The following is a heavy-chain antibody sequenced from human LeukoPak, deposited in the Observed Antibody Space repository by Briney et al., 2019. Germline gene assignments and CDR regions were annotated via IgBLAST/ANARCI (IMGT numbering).Heavy chain of an antibody. J-gene: IGHJ4*02. D-gene: IGHD6-6*01. CDR3: ARVSSSSFLGY. V-gene: IGHV3-21*01. CDR1: GFTFSSYS. Sequence: GGSLRLSCAASGFTFSSYSMNWVRQAPGNGLEWFSSISSGSSDMYYADSVKGRFTISRDNAKNSLYLQMNSLRAEDTAVYYCARVSSSSFLGYWGQGTLVTVSS. CDR2: ISSGSSDM.